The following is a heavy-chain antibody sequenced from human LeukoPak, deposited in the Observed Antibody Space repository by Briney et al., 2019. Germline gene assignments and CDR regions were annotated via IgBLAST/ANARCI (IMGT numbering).Heavy chain of an antibody. CDR2: ISGSGSST. CDR3: AKDIGRWYFDL. J-gene: IGHJ2*01. V-gene: IGHV3-23*01. Sequence: PGGSLRLSCAASGFTFSSYAMSWVRQAPGKGLEWVSGISGSGSSTHYADSVKGRFTISRDNSKNTLYLQMNSLRAEDTAVYYCAKDIGRWYFDLWGRGTLVTVSS. CDR1: GFTFSSYA.